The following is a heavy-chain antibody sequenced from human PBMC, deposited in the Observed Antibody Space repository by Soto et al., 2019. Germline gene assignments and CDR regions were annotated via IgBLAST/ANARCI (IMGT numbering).Heavy chain of an antibody. CDR3: ARGEAAAGPLDY. D-gene: IGHD6-13*01. Sequence: SQTLALPCAISGDSVSSNSAAWNWIRQSPSRGLEWLGRTYYRSKWYNDYAVSVKSRITINPDTSKNQFSMQLNSVTPEDTAVYYCARGEAAAGPLDYWGQGTLVTVSS. J-gene: IGHJ4*02. CDR1: GDSVSSNSAA. V-gene: IGHV6-1*01. CDR2: TYYRSKWYN.